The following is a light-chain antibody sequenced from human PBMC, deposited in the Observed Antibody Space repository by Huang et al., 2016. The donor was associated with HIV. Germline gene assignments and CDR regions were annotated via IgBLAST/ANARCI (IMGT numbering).Light chain of an antibody. J-gene: IGKJ4*01. CDR3: QQSYNTPLT. CDR2: AAS. Sequence: DIQMTQSPSSLSASVGDRVTITCRASQSINSYLNWYQQKQGKAPKVLIYAASSLQSGVPSRFSGSGSGTDFTLTINSLQPEDFAIYYCQQSYNTPLTFGGGTRLEIK. V-gene: IGKV1-39*01. CDR1: QSINSY.